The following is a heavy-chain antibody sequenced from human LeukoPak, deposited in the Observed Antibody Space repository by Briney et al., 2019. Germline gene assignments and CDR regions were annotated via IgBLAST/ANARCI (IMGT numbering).Heavy chain of an antibody. CDR3: AKRIAAVGPYFDY. Sequence: PGGSLRLSCAASGFTFSNFAMSWVSQAPGMGLEWVSGISASGGSTYYADSVKGRFTISRDNSKSTLYLQMNTLRAEDTAVYYCAKRIAAVGPYFDYWGQGTLVTVSS. D-gene: IGHD6-13*01. CDR1: GFTFSNFA. CDR2: ISASGGST. J-gene: IGHJ4*02. V-gene: IGHV3-23*01.